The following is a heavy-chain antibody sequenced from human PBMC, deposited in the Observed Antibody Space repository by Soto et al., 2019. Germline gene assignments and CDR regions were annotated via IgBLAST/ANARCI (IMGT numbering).Heavy chain of an antibody. V-gene: IGHV4-30-2*01. CDR1: GASITFGGYS. Sequence: SETLSLTCTVSGASITFGGYSWSWIRQTPGKGLEWIGYINHLETTFYNPSFESRLTLSIDRAKNQFSRKLHSMSAAERAVYFCARGGGSDSFDYWGKGILVPVS. D-gene: IGHD1-26*01. CDR2: INHLETT. CDR3: ARGGGSDSFDY. J-gene: IGHJ4*02.